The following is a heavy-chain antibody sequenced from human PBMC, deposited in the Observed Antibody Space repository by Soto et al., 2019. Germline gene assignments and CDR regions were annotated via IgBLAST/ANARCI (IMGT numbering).Heavy chain of an antibody. J-gene: IGHJ6*01. Sequence: GGSVKVYFNASGYPFTGYYIHLDRQAPGQRLEWIGWINPNSCGTNYAQKFQGRVTMTRDTSISTAYMELSSLRSEDTAVYYCARGIAAALYYYHYGMDVWGQGTTVTDSS. CDR2: INPNSCGT. D-gene: IGHD6-13*01. CDR3: ARGIAAALYYYHYGMDV. V-gene: IGHV1-2*02. CDR1: GYPFTGYY.